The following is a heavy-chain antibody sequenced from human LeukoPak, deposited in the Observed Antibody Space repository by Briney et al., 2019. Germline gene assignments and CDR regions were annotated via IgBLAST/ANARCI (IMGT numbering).Heavy chain of an antibody. V-gene: IGHV4-30-2*01. CDR2: IYHSGIT. Sequence: SQTLSLTCAVSGGSISSGGYSWSWIRQPPGKGLEWIGYIYHSGITYYNPSLKSRVTISIDRSKNQFSLKLSSVTAADTAVYFCERRTAYDILTGFDYWGQGTLVTVSS. J-gene: IGHJ4*02. CDR3: ERRTAYDILTGFDY. CDR1: GGSISSGGYS. D-gene: IGHD3-9*01.